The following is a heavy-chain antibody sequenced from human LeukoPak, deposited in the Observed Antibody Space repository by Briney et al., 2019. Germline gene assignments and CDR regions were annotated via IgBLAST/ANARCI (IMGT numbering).Heavy chain of an antibody. J-gene: IGHJ4*02. CDR2: IFYSGST. D-gene: IGHD1-26*01. V-gene: IGHV4-59*01. Sequence: SETLSLTCTVSGGSISSYYWNWIRQPPGKGLEWIGYIFYSGSTNYNPSLKSRVTISVDTSENQFSLNLNSVTAADTAVYYCARSSGSYWYWGQRILVTVSS. CDR1: GGSISSYY. CDR3: ARSSGSYWY.